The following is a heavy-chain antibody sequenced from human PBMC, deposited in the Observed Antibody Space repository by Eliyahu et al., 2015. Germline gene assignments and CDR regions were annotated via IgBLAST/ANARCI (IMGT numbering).Heavy chain of an antibody. CDR3: ARDHAIDY. V-gene: IGHV3-21*01. J-gene: IGHJ4*02. Sequence: EVQLVESGGDLVKPGGSLRLSCAASGFTFSSYTMIWVRQAPGKGLEWVSSISSTSSYIHYADSVKGRFTISRDNGRNSLYLQMNSLRAEDTALYYCARDHAIDYWGQGTLVTVSS. CDR1: GFTFSSYT. CDR2: ISSTSSYI. D-gene: IGHD2-2*01.